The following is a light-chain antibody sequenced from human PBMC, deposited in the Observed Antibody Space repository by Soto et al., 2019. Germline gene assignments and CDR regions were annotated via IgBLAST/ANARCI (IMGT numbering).Light chain of an antibody. CDR1: QSVSSSY. Sequence: EIVLTQSPGTLSLSPGERATLSCRASQSVSSSYLAWYQQKPGQAPRLLIYGASSSATGIPDRFSGSGSGTDFTLTISRLEPEAFAVYYCQQYGSSPLTFGGGTKVEIK. CDR3: QQYGSSPLT. J-gene: IGKJ4*01. V-gene: IGKV3-20*01. CDR2: GAS.